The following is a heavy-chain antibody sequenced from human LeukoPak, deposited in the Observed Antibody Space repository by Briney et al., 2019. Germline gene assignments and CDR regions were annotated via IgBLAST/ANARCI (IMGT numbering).Heavy chain of an antibody. CDR1: GFTFDDYG. Sequence: RPGGSLRLSCAASGFTFDDYGMSWVRQAPGKGLEWVSGINWNGGSTGYADSVKGRFTISRDNAKNSLYLQMNSLRAEDTALHYCASGRPYCSGGSCYPFDYWGQGTLVTVSS. J-gene: IGHJ4*02. V-gene: IGHV3-20*04. CDR3: ASGRPYCSGGSCYPFDY. D-gene: IGHD2-15*01. CDR2: INWNGGST.